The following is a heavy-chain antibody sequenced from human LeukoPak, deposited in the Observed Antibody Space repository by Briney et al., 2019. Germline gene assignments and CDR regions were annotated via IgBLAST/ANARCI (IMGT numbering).Heavy chain of an antibody. CDR3: ARRELLGYSYGLRTFNI. Sequence: GGPLRLSCAASGFTVSSNYMSWVRQAPGKGLEWVSVIYSGGIYNDGTTNYGDSVKGRFAISRDNSKNTLYLQMNSLRAEDTAVYYCARRELLGYSYGLRTFNIWGQGTTVTVSS. CDR1: GFTVSSNY. V-gene: IGHV3-66*04. J-gene: IGHJ3*02. CDR2: IYSGGIYNDGTT. D-gene: IGHD5-18*01.